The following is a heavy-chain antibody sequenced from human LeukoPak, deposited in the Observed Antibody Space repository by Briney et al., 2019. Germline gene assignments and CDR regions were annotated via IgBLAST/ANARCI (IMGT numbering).Heavy chain of an antibody. V-gene: IGHV3-43*01. Sequence: GGSLRLSCAASGFTFDDYTMHWVRQAPGEGLEWVSLISWDGGSTYYADSVKGRFTISRDNSKNSLYLQMNSLRTEDTALYYCAKDSSSGGNYFDYWGQGTLVTVSS. CDR1: GFTFDDYT. CDR2: ISWDGGST. D-gene: IGHD6-6*01. J-gene: IGHJ4*02. CDR3: AKDSSSGGNYFDY.